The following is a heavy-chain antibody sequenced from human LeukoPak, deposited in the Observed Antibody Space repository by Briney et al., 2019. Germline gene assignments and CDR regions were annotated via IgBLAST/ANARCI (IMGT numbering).Heavy chain of an antibody. D-gene: IGHD1-26*01. CDR1: GFTFSSYG. J-gene: IGHJ4*02. CDR2: ISGSGGST. V-gene: IGHV3-23*01. Sequence: GGSLRLSCAASGFTFSSYGMHWVRQAPGKGLEWVSAISGSGGSTYYADSVKGRFTISRDNSKNTLYLQMNSLRAEDTAVYYCAKGATIAPGVIDYWGQGTLVTVSS. CDR3: AKGATIAPGVIDY.